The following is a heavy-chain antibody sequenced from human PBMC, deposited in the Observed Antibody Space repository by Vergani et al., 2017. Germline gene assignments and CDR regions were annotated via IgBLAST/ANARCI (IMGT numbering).Heavy chain of an antibody. Sequence: QLQLQESGPGLVKPSATLSLTCSVSGASIRSSNHYWGWIRQPPGKGLEWIASIYYSGSTYYNPSLRSRVTISVDTSKNLFSLKLSSVTAADTAVYFCARHSTVEWLVRLGWIDPWGQGILVTVSS. V-gene: IGHV4-39*01. D-gene: IGHD6-19*01. CDR1: GASIRSSNHY. CDR2: IYYSGST. J-gene: IGHJ5*02. CDR3: ARHSTVEWLVRLGWIDP.